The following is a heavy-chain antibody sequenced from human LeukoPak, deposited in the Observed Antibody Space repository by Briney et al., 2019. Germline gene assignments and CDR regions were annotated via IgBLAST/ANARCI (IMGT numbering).Heavy chain of an antibody. V-gene: IGHV1-2*02. D-gene: IGHD6-13*01. Sequence: GASVKVSCKASGYTFTGYYMHWVRQAPGQGLEWMGWINPNSGGTNYAQKFQGRVTMTRDTSISTAYMELSRLRSDDTAVYYCARDRIAAAGTLGFGGYYYYYGMDVRGQGTTVTVSS. J-gene: IGHJ6*02. CDR2: INPNSGGT. CDR3: ARDRIAAAGTLGFGGYYYYYGMDV. CDR1: GYTFTGYY.